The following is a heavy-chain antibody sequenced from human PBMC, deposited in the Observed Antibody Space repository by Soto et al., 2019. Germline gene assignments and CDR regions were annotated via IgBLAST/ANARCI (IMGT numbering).Heavy chain of an antibody. CDR1: GYSVSSGYY. J-gene: IGHJ6*02. CDR2: IYHSGST. CDR3: ARDLVTMVRGVTVYYYYGMDV. D-gene: IGHD3-10*01. Sequence: SEALSLPCAVSGYSVSSGYYCGCIRQAPVRGPDLIGSIYHSGSTYYDPSLKSRVTISVDTSKNQFSLKLSSVTAADTAVYYCARDLVTMVRGVTVYYYYGMDVWGQGTTVTVSS. V-gene: IGHV4-38-2*02.